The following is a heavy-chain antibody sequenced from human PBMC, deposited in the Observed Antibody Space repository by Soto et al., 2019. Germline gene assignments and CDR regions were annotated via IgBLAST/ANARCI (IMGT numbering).Heavy chain of an antibody. Sequence: ASVKVSCKASGGTFSSYTISWVRQAPGQGLEWMGRIIPILGIANYAQKFQGRVTITADKSTSTAYMELSSLRSEDTAVYYCASPSGYSYGPEPPHYYYYYMDVWGKGTTVTVS. V-gene: IGHV1-69*02. CDR3: ASPSGYSYGPEPPHYYYYYMDV. J-gene: IGHJ6*03. D-gene: IGHD5-18*01. CDR2: IIPILGIA. CDR1: GGTFSSYT.